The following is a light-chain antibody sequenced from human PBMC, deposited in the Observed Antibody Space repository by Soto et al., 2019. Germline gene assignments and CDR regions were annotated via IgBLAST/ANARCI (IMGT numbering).Light chain of an antibody. CDR1: QSVSSSY. CDR3: QQYGNSPPNT. Sequence: EIVLTQSPGTLSLSPGERATLSCRASQSVSSSYLAWYQQKPGQAPRLLIYGASSRATGIPDRFSGSGSGTDFTLTISRLEPEDFAVYYCQQYGNSPPNTFGQGTRLEMK. V-gene: IGKV3-20*01. J-gene: IGKJ5*01. CDR2: GAS.